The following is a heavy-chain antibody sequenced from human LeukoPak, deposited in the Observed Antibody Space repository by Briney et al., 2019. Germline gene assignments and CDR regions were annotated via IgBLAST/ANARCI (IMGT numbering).Heavy chain of an antibody. CDR1: GFTFSSYA. CDR3: ARDSFDAFDI. D-gene: IGHD3-16*02. J-gene: IGHJ3*02. Sequence: PGGSLRLSCAASGFTFSSYAMHWVRQAPGKGLEWVAVISYDGSNKYYADSVKGRFTISRDNSKNTLYLQMSSLGAEDTAVYYCARDSFDAFDIWGQGTMVTVSS. CDR2: ISYDGSNK. V-gene: IGHV3-30-3*01.